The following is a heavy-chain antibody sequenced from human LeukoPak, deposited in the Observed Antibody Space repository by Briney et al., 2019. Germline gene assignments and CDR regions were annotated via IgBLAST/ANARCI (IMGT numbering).Heavy chain of an antibody. Sequence: SVKVSCTASGGTFSSYAISWVRQAPGQGLEWMGRIIPILGIANYAQKFQGRVTITADKSTSTAYMELSSLRSEDTAVYYCARSPGPVYDFWSGYYTGERWFDPWGQGTLVTVSS. D-gene: IGHD3-3*01. CDR2: IIPILGIA. V-gene: IGHV1-69*04. J-gene: IGHJ5*02. CDR3: ARSPGPVYDFWSGYYTGERWFDP. CDR1: GGTFSSYA.